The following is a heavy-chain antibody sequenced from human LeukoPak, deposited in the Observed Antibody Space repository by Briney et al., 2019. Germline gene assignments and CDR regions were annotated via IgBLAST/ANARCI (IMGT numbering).Heavy chain of an antibody. CDR2: IYSGGST. CDR3: ARERTYCGGDCSAFDY. J-gene: IGHJ4*02. CDR1: EFSVGSNY. Sequence: GGSLRLSCAASEFSVGSNYMTWVRQAPGKGLEWVSLIYSGGSTYYADSVKGRFTISRDNSKNTLYLQMNSLRAEDTAVYYCARERTYCGGDCSAFDYWGQGTLVTVSS. V-gene: IGHV3-66*01. D-gene: IGHD2-21*02.